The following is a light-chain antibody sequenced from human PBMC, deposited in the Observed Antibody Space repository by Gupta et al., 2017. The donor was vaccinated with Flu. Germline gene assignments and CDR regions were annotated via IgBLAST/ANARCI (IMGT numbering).Light chain of an antibody. Sequence: QLVLTQSPSASPSLGASVKPPCTLSSGHSSYAIAWHQQQPEKGHRYLMKFNSDGSHSKGDGIPDRVSGSSSAAALYLTSSSLQAEDDDYYYSQNWSTGRGVFGGGTKLTVL. J-gene: IGLJ3*02. CDR1: SGHSSYA. CDR2: FNSDGSH. CDR3: QNWSTGRGV. V-gene: IGLV4-69*01.